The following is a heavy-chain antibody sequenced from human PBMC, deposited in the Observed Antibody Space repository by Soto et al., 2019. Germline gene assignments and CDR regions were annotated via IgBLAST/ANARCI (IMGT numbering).Heavy chain of an antibody. CDR1: GFTFSSYS. CDR3: ARDPTPPLVVPAANYYYYMDV. D-gene: IGHD2-2*01. J-gene: IGHJ6*03. CDR2: ISSSSSTI. Sequence: GGSLRLSCAASGFTFSSYSMNWVRQAPGKGLEWVSYISSSSSTIYYADSVKGRLTISRDNAKDSLYLQMNSLRAEGTAVYYCARDPTPPLVVPAANYYYYMDVWGKGTTVTVSS. V-gene: IGHV3-48*01.